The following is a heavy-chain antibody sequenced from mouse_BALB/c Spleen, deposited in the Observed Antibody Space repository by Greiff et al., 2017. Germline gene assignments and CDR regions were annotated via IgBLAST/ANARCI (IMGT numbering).Heavy chain of an antibody. Sequence: EVQLVESGGGLVQPGGSLRLSCATSGFTFTDYYMSWVRQPPGKALEWLGFIRNKANGYTTEYSASVKGRFTISRDNSQIILYLQMNTLRAEDSATYDCAREGWDYWGEGTTLTVSS. CDR2: IRNKANGYTT. CDR3: AREGWDY. V-gene: IGHV7-3*02. D-gene: IGHD1-1*02. CDR1: GFTFTDYY. J-gene: IGHJ2*01.